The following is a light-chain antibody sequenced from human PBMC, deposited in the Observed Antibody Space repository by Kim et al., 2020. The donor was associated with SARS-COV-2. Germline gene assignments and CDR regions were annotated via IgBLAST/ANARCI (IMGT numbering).Light chain of an antibody. CDR2: EDN. CDR1: KLGDKY. V-gene: IGLV3-1*01. CDR3: QAWDNNMWV. J-gene: IGLJ3*02. Sequence: SYELTQPPAVSVSLGQTASMSCSGDKLGDKYVSWYQQKAGQSPELVIYEDNKRPSGIPERFFGSNSGNTATLTISGTQALDEADYYCQAWDNNMWVFGGGTKVTVL.